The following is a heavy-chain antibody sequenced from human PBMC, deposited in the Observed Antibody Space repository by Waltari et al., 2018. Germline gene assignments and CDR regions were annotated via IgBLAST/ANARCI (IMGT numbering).Heavy chain of an antibody. CDR2: SYESGCT. CDR3: ARGPVFKYYYHAFDI. CDR1: GFSISRGYY. J-gene: IGHJ3*02. V-gene: IGHV4-38-2*01. D-gene: IGHD3-22*01. Sequence: QVQLQESGPGLVKPSETLSLTCAVSGFSISRGYYSGWVRQTPGKGLEWIGRSYESGCTYHNPSLKSRVTISIDTSKNQFSLKLTSVTAADTAMYYCARGPVFKYYYHAFDIWGQGTMVTVSS.